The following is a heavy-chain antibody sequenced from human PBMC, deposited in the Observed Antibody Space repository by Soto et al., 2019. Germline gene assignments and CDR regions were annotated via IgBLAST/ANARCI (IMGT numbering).Heavy chain of an antibody. CDR2: IQSGGPT. CDR1: GFTVSSKY. D-gene: IGHD3-10*01. V-gene: IGHV3-53*05. J-gene: IGHJ6*02. Sequence: GGSLRLSCAASGFTVSSKYMSWVRQAPGKGLEWVSLIQSGGPTYYADSVKGRFTISRDTSENTLHLQMDSLRSEDTAVYYCARVDYYGSYARYYYGMDVWGQGTTVTVSS. CDR3: ARVDYYGSYARYYYGMDV.